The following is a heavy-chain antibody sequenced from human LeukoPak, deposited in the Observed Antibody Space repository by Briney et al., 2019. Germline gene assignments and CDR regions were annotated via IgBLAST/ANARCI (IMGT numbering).Heavy chain of an antibody. D-gene: IGHD7-27*01. Sequence: GGSLRLSCAASGFTVSTKYMSWVRSPEAKGMESVSVIYSGGTTYYADSVNGSFTISKDSSDNAHYLQMTSLRAEDTAVYYCARHSGDVSLDYWGQGTLVTVSS. CDR1: GFTVSTKY. J-gene: IGHJ4*02. CDR2: IYSGGTT. V-gene: IGHV3-66*04. CDR3: ARHSGDVSLDY.